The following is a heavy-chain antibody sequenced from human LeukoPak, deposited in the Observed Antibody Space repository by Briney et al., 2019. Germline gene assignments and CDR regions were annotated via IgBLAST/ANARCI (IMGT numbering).Heavy chain of an antibody. CDR3: ARADSYGGYNWFDP. J-gene: IGHJ5*02. CDR2: IIPILGTA. CDR1: GGTFSSYA. Sequence: SVTVSCKASGGTFSSYAISWVRQAPGQGLEWMGGIIPILGTAKYAQKFQGRVTITADESTSTAYMELSSLRSEDTAVYYCARADSYGGYNWFDPWGQGTLVTVSS. V-gene: IGHV1-69*13. D-gene: IGHD5-18*01.